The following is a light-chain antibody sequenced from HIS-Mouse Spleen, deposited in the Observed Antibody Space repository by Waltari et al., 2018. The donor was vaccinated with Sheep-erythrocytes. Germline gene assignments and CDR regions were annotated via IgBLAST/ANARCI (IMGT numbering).Light chain of an antibody. V-gene: IGLV3-10*01. J-gene: IGLJ3*02. CDR3: YSTDSSGNHWV. Sequence: SYELTQPPSVSVSPGQTARITCSGDALPKKYAYWYQQKSGQAPVLVIYEDSKRPSGNPERFSGSSSGTMATFTISGAQVEDEADYYCYSTDSSGNHWVFGGGTKLTVL. CDR2: EDS. CDR1: ALPKKY.